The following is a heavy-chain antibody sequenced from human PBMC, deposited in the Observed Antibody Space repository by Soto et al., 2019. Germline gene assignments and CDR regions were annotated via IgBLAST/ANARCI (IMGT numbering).Heavy chain of an antibody. J-gene: IGHJ5*02. D-gene: IGHD3-3*01. CDR1: GYTFNTYG. V-gene: IGHV1-18*01. Sequence: ASVKVSGKTSGYTFNTYGINWVRQAPGQGLELMGWISAYDGKTTYAEKFQGRVTLTTDTSTSTAYMELRSLRSDDTAIYYCARDPHEFWTSYWFDPWGQGTPVTVSS. CDR3: ARDPHEFWTSYWFDP. CDR2: ISAYDGKT.